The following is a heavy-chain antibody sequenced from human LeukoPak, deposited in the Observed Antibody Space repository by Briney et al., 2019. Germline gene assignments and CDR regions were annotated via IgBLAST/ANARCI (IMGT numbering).Heavy chain of an antibody. CDR3: TRGLLGGRSIRGSGRAFEI. J-gene: IGHJ3*02. V-gene: IGHV1-8*01. CDR1: GYTFTSYD. D-gene: IGHD3-10*01. Sequence: ASVKVSCKASGYTFTSYDINWVRQATGQGLEWMGWMNPNGGNTGYAQKFQGRVTMTTNTTISTAYMEMSSLTPEQPGLYYSTRGLLGGRSIRGSGRAFEIWGEGTMVTVSS. CDR2: MNPNGGNT.